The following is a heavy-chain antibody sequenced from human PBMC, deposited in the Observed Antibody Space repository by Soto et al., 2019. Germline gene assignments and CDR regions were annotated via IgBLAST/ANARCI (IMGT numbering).Heavy chain of an antibody. J-gene: IGHJ6*02. CDR3: ARERRGTIINNYGMDV. Sequence: SETLSLTCTVSGGSISSGGYYWNWIRQHPGKGLEWIGSMYYSGNTYYNPSLKSRVTISVDTSKNQFFLKLSSVTAADTAVYYXARERRGTIINNYGMDVWGQGTTVTVSS. D-gene: IGHD1-7*01. CDR1: GGSISSGGYY. CDR2: MYYSGNT. V-gene: IGHV4-31*03.